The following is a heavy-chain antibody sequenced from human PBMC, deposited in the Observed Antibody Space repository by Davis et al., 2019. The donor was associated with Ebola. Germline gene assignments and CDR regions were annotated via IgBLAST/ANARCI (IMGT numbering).Heavy chain of an antibody. J-gene: IGHJ4*02. D-gene: IGHD5-12*01. CDR2: IHSDGVT. CDR1: GFTVRSHF. V-gene: IGHV3-66*01. CDR3: ARAGISVANKYYFDS. Sequence: GESLKTSCAASGFTVRSHFLGWVRQAPARGLEWVSFIHSDGVTKYADSVRGRFIVSRDISKNTVYLQVNNLGVEDTAIYYCARAGISVANKYYFDSWGQGTLVTVSS.